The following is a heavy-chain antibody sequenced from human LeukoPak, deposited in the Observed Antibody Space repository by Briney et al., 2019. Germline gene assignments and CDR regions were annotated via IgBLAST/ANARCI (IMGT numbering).Heavy chain of an antibody. V-gene: IGHV4-61*01. J-gene: IGHJ3*02. D-gene: IGHD5-24*01. CDR2: IYYSGST. CDR3: ARWLQLDDAFDI. Sequence: SQTLSLTCPVSGGSVGSGSYYWSWRRQPPGKGLEWLGHIYYSGSTNYNPSLKSRVTISVDTSKNQFSLKLSSVTAADTAIYYCARWLQLDDAFDIWGQGTMVIVSS. CDR1: GGSVGSGSYY.